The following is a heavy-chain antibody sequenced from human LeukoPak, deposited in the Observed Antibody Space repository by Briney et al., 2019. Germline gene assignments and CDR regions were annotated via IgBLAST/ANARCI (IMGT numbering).Heavy chain of an antibody. CDR2: MNPNSGGT. CDR1: GYTFTDYY. CDR3: ARVLNCSDAGCYSNFDS. Sequence: ASVKVSCKASGYTFTDYYIHWVRQAPGQGLEWMGRMNPNSGGTINAQNFQGRLTMTRDTSVSTAYMELTSLRSDDTAVYFCARVLNCSDAGCYSNFDSWGQGTLVTVSS. D-gene: IGHD2-15*01. J-gene: IGHJ4*02. V-gene: IGHV1-2*06.